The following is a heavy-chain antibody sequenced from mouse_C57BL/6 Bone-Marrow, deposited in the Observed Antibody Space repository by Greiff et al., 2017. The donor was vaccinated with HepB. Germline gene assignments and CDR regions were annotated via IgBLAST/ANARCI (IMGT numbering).Heavy chain of an antibody. J-gene: IGHJ4*01. CDR2: IDPEDGET. V-gene: IGHV14-2*01. Sequence: DVKLQESGAELVKPGASVKLSCTASGFNIKDYYMHWVKQRTEQGLEWIGRIDPEDGETKYAPKFQGKATITADTSSNTAYLQLSSLTSEDTAVYYCARTYGSSYGDYAMDYWGQGTSVTVSS. D-gene: IGHD1-1*01. CDR1: GFNIKDYY. CDR3: ARTYGSSYGDYAMDY.